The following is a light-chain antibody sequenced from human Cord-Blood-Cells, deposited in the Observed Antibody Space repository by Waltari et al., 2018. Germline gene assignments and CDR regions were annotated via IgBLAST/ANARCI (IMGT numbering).Light chain of an antibody. CDR3: QQIYSTAYT. CDR1: QSISSY. Sequence: DIQMIQSPSSLSAAVGDRVTITCRASQSISSYLNWYQQKPGKAPKLLIYAASSLQSGVPSRFSGSGSGTDFTLTISSLQPEDFATYYCQQIYSTAYTFGQGTKLEIK. J-gene: IGKJ2*01. CDR2: AAS. V-gene: IGKV1-39*01.